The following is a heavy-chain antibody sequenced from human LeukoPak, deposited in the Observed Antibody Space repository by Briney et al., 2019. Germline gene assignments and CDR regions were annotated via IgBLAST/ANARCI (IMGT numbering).Heavy chain of an antibody. CDR3: ARDLIVATPFDY. D-gene: IGHD5-12*01. CDR2: TNPNSGGT. CDR1: GYTFTGYY. V-gene: IGHV1-2*02. J-gene: IGHJ4*02. Sequence: ASVKVSCKASGYTFTGYYMHWVRQAPGQGLEWMGWTNPNSGGTNYAQKFQGRVTMTRDTSIGTAYMELSRLRSDDTAVYYCARDLIVATPFDYWGQGTLVTVSS.